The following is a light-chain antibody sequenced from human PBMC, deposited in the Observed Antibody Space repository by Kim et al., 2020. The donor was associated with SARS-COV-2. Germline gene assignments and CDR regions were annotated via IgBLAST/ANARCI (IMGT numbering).Light chain of an antibody. CDR3: SSFTTVNTFYV. CDR2: DVT. J-gene: IGLJ1*01. V-gene: IGLV2-14*03. Sequence: QSALTQPASVSGSPGQSITISCTGTGSDVGAHSYVSWYQQHPGKAPKLILYDVTDRPSGVSDRFSGSKSGNMASLTITGLHAEDEADYYCSSFTTVNTFYVFGTGTKVTVL. CDR1: GSDVGAHSY.